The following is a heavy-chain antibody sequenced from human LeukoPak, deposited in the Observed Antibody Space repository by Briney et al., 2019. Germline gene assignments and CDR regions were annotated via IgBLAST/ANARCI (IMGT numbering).Heavy chain of an antibody. Sequence: RGSLRLSCAASGFTFSDHYMDWVRQAPGKGLEWVGRTRNKANSYTTEYAASVKGRFTISRDDSKNSLYLQMNSLKTEDTAVYYCARVGDYGDYFWGQGTLVTVSS. CDR3: ARVGDYGDYF. CDR2: TRNKANSYTT. CDR1: GFTFSDHY. J-gene: IGHJ4*02. V-gene: IGHV3-72*01. D-gene: IGHD4-17*01.